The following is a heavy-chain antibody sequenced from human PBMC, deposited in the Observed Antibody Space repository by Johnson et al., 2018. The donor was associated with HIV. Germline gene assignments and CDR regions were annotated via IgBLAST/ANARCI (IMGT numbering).Heavy chain of an antibody. V-gene: IGHV3-66*03. CDR3: ARDRPSGWPDAFDI. D-gene: IGHD6-19*01. CDR1: GFTVSSNY. J-gene: IGHJ3*02. Sequence: VQLVESGGGLIQPGGSLRVSCAASGFTVSSNYMSWVRQAPGKGLEWVSGFYRGDRTYYADPVKGRFTISRDNSKNTLYLEMNSLRPEDTAVYYCARDRPSGWPDAFDIWGQGTMVTVSS. CDR2: FYRGDRT.